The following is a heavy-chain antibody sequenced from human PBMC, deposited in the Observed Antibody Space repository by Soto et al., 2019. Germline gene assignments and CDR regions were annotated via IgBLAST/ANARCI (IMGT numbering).Heavy chain of an antibody. CDR3: ARDRAYDTDSYYFDY. Sequence: GGSLRLSCAASGFTFSSYGMHWVRQAPGKGLEWVAVIWYDGSNKYYADSVKGRFTISRDNSKNTLYLQMNSLRAEDTAVYYCARDRAYDTDSYYFDYWGQGTLVTVSS. CDR1: GFTFSSYG. D-gene: IGHD5-12*01. V-gene: IGHV3-33*01. J-gene: IGHJ4*02. CDR2: IWYDGSNK.